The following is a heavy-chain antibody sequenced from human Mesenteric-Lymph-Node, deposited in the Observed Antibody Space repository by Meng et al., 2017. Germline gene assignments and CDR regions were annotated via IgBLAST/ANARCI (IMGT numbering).Heavy chain of an antibody. CDR1: GGSISSGGYY. D-gene: IGHD3-10*01. V-gene: IGHV4-31*03. Sequence: SETLSLTCTVSGGSISSGGYYWSWIRQHPGKGLEWIGYIYYSGSTYYNPSLKSRVTISLDTSENQFYLKLSSVTAADTAVYYCARVSPNYGSGTYIDWFDPWGQGTLVTVSS. CDR3: ARVSPNYGSGTYIDWFDP. CDR2: IYYSGST. J-gene: IGHJ5*02.